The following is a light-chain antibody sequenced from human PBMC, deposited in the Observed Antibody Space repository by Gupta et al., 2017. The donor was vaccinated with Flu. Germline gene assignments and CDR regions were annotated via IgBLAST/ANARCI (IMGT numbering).Light chain of an antibody. CDR1: QNINGW. J-gene: IGKJ1*01. CDR2: KAS. Sequence: DIRVTQSPSTLSASVGDRVTITCRASQNINGWLAWYQQKPGKAPKLLIYKASNLESGVPSRFSGSGSGTEFTLTINNLQPDDFATYYCQQYDHYSWTFGQGTXVEIK. CDR3: QQYDHYSWT. V-gene: IGKV1-5*03.